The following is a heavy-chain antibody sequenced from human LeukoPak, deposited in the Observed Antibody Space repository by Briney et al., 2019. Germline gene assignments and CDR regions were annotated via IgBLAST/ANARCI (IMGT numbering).Heavy chain of an antibody. J-gene: IGHJ3*02. CDR3: AREPLVPAAIYGRFGAFDI. CDR2: VSSSSSYI. D-gene: IGHD2-2*01. CDR1: GFTFSSYS. V-gene: IGHV3-21*01. Sequence: GGSLRPSCAASGFTFSSYSMNWVRQAPGKGLEWVSSVSSSSSYIYYADSVKGRFTISRDNAKNSLYLQMNSLRAEDTAVYYCAREPLVPAAIYGRFGAFDIWGQGTMVTVSS.